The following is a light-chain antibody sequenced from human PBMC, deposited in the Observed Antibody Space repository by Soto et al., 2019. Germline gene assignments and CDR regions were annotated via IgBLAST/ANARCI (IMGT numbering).Light chain of an antibody. Sequence: QPVLTQPPSASASLGASVKLTCTLSSGHNSYAIAWHQQRPEKGPRYLMKLNSDGSHSKGDGIPDRFSGSSSGAERYLTISSLQSVDEADYYCQTWSTDIRVFGGGTKLTVL. J-gene: IGLJ3*02. CDR1: SGHNSYA. CDR3: QTWSTDIRV. V-gene: IGLV4-69*01. CDR2: LNSDGSH.